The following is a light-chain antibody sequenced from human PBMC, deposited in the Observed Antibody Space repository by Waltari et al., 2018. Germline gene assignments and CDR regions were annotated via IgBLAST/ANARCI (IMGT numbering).Light chain of an antibody. CDR3: QQYGSSLIT. CDR2: GAS. J-gene: IGKJ5*01. Sequence: ELVLTQSPGTLSLSPGERVTLSCRASQSVSSCYLAWYQQKPGQAPMLLIYGASSRATGTPDRFSGRGSGTGFTLTISRLEPEDFAVYYCQQYGSSLITFGQGTRLEIK. V-gene: IGKV3-20*01. CDR1: QSVSSCY.